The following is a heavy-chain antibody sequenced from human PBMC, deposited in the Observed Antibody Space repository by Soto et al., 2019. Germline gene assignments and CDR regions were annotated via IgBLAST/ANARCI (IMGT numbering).Heavy chain of an antibody. CDR1: GYTFSSYG. CDR2: ISTYNGNP. D-gene: IGHD5-18*01. Sequence: QVQLVQSGPEVTKPGASVKVSCKASGYTFSSYGISWVRQAPGQGLEWMGWISTYNGNPNYAQKSHGMLTMTTDTSTSKHYTELRTPPSDDTPVFYGARPAIYSTSRKTAFDIWGQGTVVTVSS. J-gene: IGHJ3*02. CDR3: ARPAIYSTSRKTAFDI. V-gene: IGHV1-18*01.